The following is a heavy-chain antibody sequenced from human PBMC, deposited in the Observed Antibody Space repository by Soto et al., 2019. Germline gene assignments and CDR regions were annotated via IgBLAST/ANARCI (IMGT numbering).Heavy chain of an antibody. Sequence: SETLSLTWSVSGGSISCDCYWSWIRQAPEKGREWIGYISYSGRSYSNPALQSRLSMSIDTSKNQISLKLRTATATDADVYECARGGALGPGDFDSWGQGALVTVSS. CDR2: ISYSGRS. J-gene: IGHJ4*02. CDR1: GGSISCDCY. V-gene: IGHV4-30-4*08. CDR3: ARGGALGPGDFDS. D-gene: IGHD7-27*01.